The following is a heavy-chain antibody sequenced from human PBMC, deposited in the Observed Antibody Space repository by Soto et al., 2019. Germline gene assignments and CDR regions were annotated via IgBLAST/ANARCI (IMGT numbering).Heavy chain of an antibody. Sequence: GGSLRLSCAASGVTFSSYAMHWVRQAPGKGLEWVAVISYDGSNKYYADSVKGRFTISRDNSKNTLYLQMNSLRAEDTAVYYCARPSNSGYGYDSSGYYYGEGELGYYYGMDVWGQGTTVTVSS. CDR3: ARPSNSGYGYDSSGYYYGEGELGYYYGMDV. CDR2: ISYDGSNK. CDR1: GVTFSSYA. D-gene: IGHD3-22*01. V-gene: IGHV3-30-3*01. J-gene: IGHJ6*02.